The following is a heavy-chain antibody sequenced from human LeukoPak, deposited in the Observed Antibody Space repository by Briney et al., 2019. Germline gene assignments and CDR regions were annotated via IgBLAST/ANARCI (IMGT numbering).Heavy chain of an antibody. CDR2: IIPIFGTA. Sequence: GASVKVSCKASGGAFSSYAISWVRQAPGQWLEWMGRIIPIFGTANYAQKFQGRVTITTDESTSTAYMELSSLRSEDTAVYYCASLSDFKLAFDIWGQGTMVTVSS. CDR1: GGAFSSYA. D-gene: IGHD3-3*01. CDR3: ASLSDFKLAFDI. V-gene: IGHV1-69*05. J-gene: IGHJ3*02.